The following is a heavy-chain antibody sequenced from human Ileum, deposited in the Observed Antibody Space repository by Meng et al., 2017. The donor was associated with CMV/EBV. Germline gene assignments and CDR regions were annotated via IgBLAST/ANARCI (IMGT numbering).Heavy chain of an antibody. Sequence: VQLQRGGAGLLRPSEPLSLTCAVFGGSFTGYDWSWFRQSPGKGLEWIGEITHSGRTSYNLSLKSRVTISVDMSKYQFSLKLTSVTAADTAIYYCARGLASGWPDYWGQGTLVTVSS. CDR2: ITHSGRT. CDR1: GGSFTGYD. CDR3: ARGLASGWPDY. V-gene: IGHV4-34*01. D-gene: IGHD3-10*01. J-gene: IGHJ4*02.